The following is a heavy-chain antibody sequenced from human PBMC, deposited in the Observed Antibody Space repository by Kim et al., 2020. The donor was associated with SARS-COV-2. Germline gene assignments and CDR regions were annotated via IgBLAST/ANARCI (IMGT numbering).Heavy chain of an antibody. V-gene: IGHV3-9*01. D-gene: IGHD6-13*01. J-gene: IGHJ4*02. Sequence: SLRLSCAASGFTFDDYAMHWVRQAPGKGLEWVSGISWNSGSIGYADSVKGRFTISRDNAKNSLYLQMNSLRAEDTALYYCANSYRQQLVPLDYWGQGT. CDR1: GFTFDDYA. CDR3: ANSYRQQLVPLDY. CDR2: ISWNSGSI.